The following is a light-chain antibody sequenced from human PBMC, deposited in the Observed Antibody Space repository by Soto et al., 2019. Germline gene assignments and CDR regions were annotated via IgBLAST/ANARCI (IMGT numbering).Light chain of an antibody. CDR1: QSISSW. J-gene: IGKJ2*04. Sequence: DIQMTQSPSTLSASVGDRATITCRASQSISSWLAWYQQKPGKAPKLLIYKASSLESEVQSRFSGGRSGTEFILSISSLQPDYFATYYWQQYNSLCNFGQGTKLEIK. CDR3: QQYNSLCN. CDR2: KAS. V-gene: IGKV1-5*03.